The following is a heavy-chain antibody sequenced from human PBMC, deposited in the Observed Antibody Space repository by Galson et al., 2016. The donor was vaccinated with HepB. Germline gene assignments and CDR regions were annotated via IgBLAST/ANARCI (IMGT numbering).Heavy chain of an antibody. Sequence: LSLTCTVSGGSISSSDYYWTWIRQPPGRGLEWIGYLYYSGGTYYNPSLKSRITISVVTSKNQFSLKLSSVTAADTAVYFCARYGSGSLYKWGDFDYWGQGTLVTVSS. CDR2: LYYSGGT. J-gene: IGHJ4*02. CDR3: ARYGSGSLYKWGDFDY. V-gene: IGHV4-30-4*08. CDR1: GGSISSSDYY. D-gene: IGHD3-10*01.